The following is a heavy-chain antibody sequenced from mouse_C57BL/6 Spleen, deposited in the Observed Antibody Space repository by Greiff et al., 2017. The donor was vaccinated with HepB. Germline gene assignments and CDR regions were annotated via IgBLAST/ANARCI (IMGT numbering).Heavy chain of an antibody. Sequence: QVQLKQPGTELVKPGASVKLSCKASGYTFTSYWMHWVKQRPGQGLEWIGNINPSNGGTNYNEKFKSKATLTVDKSSSTAYMQLSSLTSEDSAVYYCARSGGYLYAMDYWGQGTSVTVSS. V-gene: IGHV1-53*01. J-gene: IGHJ4*01. CDR2: INPSNGGT. CDR3: ARSGGYLYAMDY. D-gene: IGHD2-2*01. CDR1: GYTFTSYW.